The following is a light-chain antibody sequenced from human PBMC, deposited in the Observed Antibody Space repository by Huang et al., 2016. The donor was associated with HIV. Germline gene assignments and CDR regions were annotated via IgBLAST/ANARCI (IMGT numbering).Light chain of an antibody. CDR3: QQYNNWPRT. J-gene: IGKJ1*01. CDR1: QYISPN. CDR2: GAS. Sequence: EVVMTQSPATLSVSPGERATLSCRASQYISPNLGWYQQKPGQPPRLLIFGASTRATGLPARFIGSGSGTEFTLTITSLQSEDFAVYYCQQYNNWPRTFGQGTKVEIK. V-gene: IGKV3-15*01.